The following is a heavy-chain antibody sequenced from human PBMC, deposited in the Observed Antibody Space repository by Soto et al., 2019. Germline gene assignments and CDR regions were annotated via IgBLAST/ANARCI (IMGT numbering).Heavy chain of an antibody. CDR3: ARSPNYDFWSGYYSSYYYYGMDV. Sequence: GESLKISCKGSGYSFTSYWIGWVRQMPGKGLEWMGIIYPGDSDTGYSPSFQGQVTISADKSISTAYLQWSSLKASDTAMYYCARSPNYDFWSGYYSSYYYYGMDVWGQGTTVTVSS. CDR2: IYPGDSDT. J-gene: IGHJ6*02. V-gene: IGHV5-51*01. D-gene: IGHD3-3*01. CDR1: GYSFTSYW.